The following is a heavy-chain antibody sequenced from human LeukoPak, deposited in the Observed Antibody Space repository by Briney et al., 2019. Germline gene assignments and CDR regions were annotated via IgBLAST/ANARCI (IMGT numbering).Heavy chain of an antibody. CDR3: AKDDDWGRYRH. Sequence: PGGSLRLSCAASGFTLSSYAMSWVRQGPGKGLEWVSAISVSGNTYHADSVKGRFTISRDSSKNTLYLQTNSLRAEDTAVYYCAKDDDWGRYRHWGQGTLVTVSS. V-gene: IGHV3-23*01. J-gene: IGHJ1*01. CDR2: ISVSGNT. D-gene: IGHD3-16*01. CDR1: GFTLSSYA.